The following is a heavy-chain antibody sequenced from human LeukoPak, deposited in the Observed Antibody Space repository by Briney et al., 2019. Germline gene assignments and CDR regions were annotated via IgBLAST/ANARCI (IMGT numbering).Heavy chain of an antibody. V-gene: IGHV3-48*01. J-gene: IGHJ4*02. CDR1: GFNFGIYS. CDR3: ARDLFGTYDSDY. CDR2: ISAGSTI. D-gene: IGHD5-12*01. Sequence: PGGSLRLPCAASGFNFGIYSLNWVRQAPGKGLEWLSYISAGSTIYYADSVKGRFTISRDNANNLLYLQMNSLRAEDTAVYYCARDLFGTYDSDYWGQGILVTVSS.